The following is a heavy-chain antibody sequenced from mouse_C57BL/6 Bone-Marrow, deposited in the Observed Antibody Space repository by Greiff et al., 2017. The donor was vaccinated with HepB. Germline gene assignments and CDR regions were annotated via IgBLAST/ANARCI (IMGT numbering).Heavy chain of an antibody. D-gene: IGHD1-1*01. V-gene: IGHV2-2*01. CDR2: IWSGGST. Sequence: VQLQQSGPGLVQPSQSLSITCTVSGFSLTSYGVHWVRQSPGKGLEWLGVIWSGGSTDYNAAFISRLSISKDNSKSQVFFKMNSLQADDTAIYYCARAYYGSFYYYAIDYWGQGTSVTVSS. CDR1: GFSLTSYG. J-gene: IGHJ4*01. CDR3: ARAYYGSFYYYAIDY.